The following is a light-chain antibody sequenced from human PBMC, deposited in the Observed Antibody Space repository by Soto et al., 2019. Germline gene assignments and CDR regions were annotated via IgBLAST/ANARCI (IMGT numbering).Light chain of an antibody. CDR1: ESVSSN. V-gene: IGKV3-15*01. J-gene: IGKJ5*01. CDR3: QQYNNCPPSII. Sequence: VMTQSPATLSVSPGERVTLSCRASESVSSNLAWYQQRPGQAPRLLIYGASTRATETPLRFRGSGSGTDFTLTITTMQSEDLAVYYYQQYNNCPPSIIFGPGPRLDIK. CDR2: GAS.